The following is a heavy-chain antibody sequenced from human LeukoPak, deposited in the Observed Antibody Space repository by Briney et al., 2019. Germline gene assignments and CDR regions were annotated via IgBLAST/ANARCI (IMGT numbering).Heavy chain of an antibody. CDR2: IKHDGSDK. J-gene: IGHJ6*03. CDR1: GFTFSSYW. D-gene: IGHD2-2*01. CDR3: ARARRPDGVVPAARYMDV. V-gene: IGHV3-7*01. Sequence: GGSLRLSCAASGFTFSSYWMSWVRQAPGKGLEWVAYIKHDGSDKYHVDSVKGRFTISRDTSKNSLYLQMNSLRADDTAVYYCARARRPDGVVPAARYMDVWGKGTTVTVSS.